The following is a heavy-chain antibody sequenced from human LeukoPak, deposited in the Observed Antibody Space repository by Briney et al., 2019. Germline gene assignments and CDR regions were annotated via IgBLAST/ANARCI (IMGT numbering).Heavy chain of an antibody. CDR2: IYYSGST. D-gene: IGHD6-6*01. J-gene: IGHJ4*02. CDR3: ARYYFEYSSPWEMYYFDY. V-gene: IGHV4-59*01. CDR1: GGSISSYY. Sequence: SETLSLTCTVSGGSISSYYWSWIRQPPGKGLEWIGYIYYSGSTNYNPSLKSRVTISVDTSKNQFSLKLSSVTAADTAVYYCARYYFEYSSPWEMYYFDYWGQGTLVTVSS.